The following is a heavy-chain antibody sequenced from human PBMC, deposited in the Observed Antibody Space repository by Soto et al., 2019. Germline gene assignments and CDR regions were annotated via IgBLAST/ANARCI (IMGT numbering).Heavy chain of an antibody. Sequence: EVQLLESGGGLVQPGGSLRLSCAASGFTFSSHAMGWVRQAPGKGLEWVSGISGSGGSTYYADSVKGRFTISRDNSKNTLYLQMNSLRAEDTAVYYCAKDRYVVVVAATNNWFDPWGQGTLVTVSS. J-gene: IGHJ5*02. CDR1: GFTFSSHA. V-gene: IGHV3-23*01. CDR3: AKDRYVVVVAATNNWFDP. CDR2: ISGSGGST. D-gene: IGHD2-15*01.